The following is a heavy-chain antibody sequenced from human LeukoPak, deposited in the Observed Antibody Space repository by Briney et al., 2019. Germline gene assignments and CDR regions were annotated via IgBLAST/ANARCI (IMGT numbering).Heavy chain of an antibody. CDR3: ARASRTYYGDYLYYFDS. J-gene: IGHJ4*02. CDR2: MNPRSGNT. Sequence: ASVKVSCKASGYTFTSYDINWVRQATGQGLEWMGWMNPRSGNTGYAQNFQGRVTMTRNTSITTSYMELGSLRSEDTAVYYCARASRTYYGDYLYYFDSWGQGTQVTVSS. CDR1: GYTFTSYD. D-gene: IGHD4-17*01. V-gene: IGHV1-8*01.